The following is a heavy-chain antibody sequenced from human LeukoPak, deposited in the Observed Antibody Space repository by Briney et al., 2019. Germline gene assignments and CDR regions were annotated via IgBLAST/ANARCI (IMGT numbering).Heavy chain of an antibody. V-gene: IGHV3-74*01. D-gene: IGHD6-13*01. Sequence: PGGSLRLSCAASGNYWMHWVRQAPGKGLVWVSHINSDGSWTGYADSVKGRFTISKDNAKNTVYLQMNNLRAEDTAVYYCARDGIAAAGVDYWGQGTLVTVSS. CDR2: INSDGSWT. J-gene: IGHJ4*02. CDR3: ARDGIAAAGVDY. CDR1: GNYW.